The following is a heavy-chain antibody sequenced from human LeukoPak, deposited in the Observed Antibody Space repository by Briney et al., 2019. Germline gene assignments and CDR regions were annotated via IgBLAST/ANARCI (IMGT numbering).Heavy chain of an antibody. CDR1: GGTFSSYA. CDR3: ARVNLGVYYYDSSGFSHLDY. CDR2: IIPIFGTA. V-gene: IGHV1-69*05. Sequence: ASVKVSCKASGGTFSSYAISWVRQAPGHGLEWMGGIIPIFGTANYAQKFQGRVTITTDESTSTAYMELSSLRSDDTAMYYCARVNLGVYYYDSSGFSHLDYWGQGTLVTVSS. J-gene: IGHJ4*02. D-gene: IGHD3-22*01.